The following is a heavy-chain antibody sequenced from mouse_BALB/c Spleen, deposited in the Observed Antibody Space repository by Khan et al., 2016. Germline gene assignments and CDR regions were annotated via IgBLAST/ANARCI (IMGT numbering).Heavy chain of an antibody. V-gene: IGHV3-6*02. J-gene: IGHJ2*01. CDR2: ISYSGSN. CDR1: GYSITSGYY. CDR3: ARDNSFDY. Sequence: EVQLQESGPDLVKPSQSLSLTCSVTGYSITSGYYWHWIRQFPGNKLEWMGYISYSGSNNYNPSLKNRISITRDTSKNQFFLKLNSVTTEDTATYYRARDNSFDYWGQGTTLTVSS.